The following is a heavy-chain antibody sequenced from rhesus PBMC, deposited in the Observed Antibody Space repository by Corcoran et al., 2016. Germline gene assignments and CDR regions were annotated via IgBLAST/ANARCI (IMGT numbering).Heavy chain of an antibody. CDR1: GYSISSGYY. D-gene: IGHD3-3*01. CDR2: IYGSGGSN. V-gene: IGHV4S14*01. J-gene: IGHJ1*01. Sequence: QVQLQESGPGLVKPSETLSLTCAVSGYSISSGYYWGWIRPPPGKGQEWVGCIYGSGGSNYLNPSLKSRVTLSVDTSKNQFSLKLSSVTAADTAVYYCARGSPSFGLVIIGYFEFWGQGALVTVSS. CDR3: ARGSPSFGLVIIGYFEF.